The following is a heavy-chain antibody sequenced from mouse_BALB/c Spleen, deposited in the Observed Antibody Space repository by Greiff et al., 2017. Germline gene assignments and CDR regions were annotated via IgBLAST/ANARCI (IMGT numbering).Heavy chain of an antibody. Sequence: EVQRVESGGGLVKPGGSLKLSCAASGFTFSSYAMSWVRQSPEKRLEWVAEISSGGSYTYYPDTVTGRFTISRDNAKNTLYLQMSSLKSEDTAMYYCARRSTTVALDYWGQGTTLTVSS. CDR3: ARRSTTVALDY. CDR1: GFTFSSYA. CDR2: ISSGGSYT. J-gene: IGHJ2*01. D-gene: IGHD1-1*01. V-gene: IGHV5-9-4*01.